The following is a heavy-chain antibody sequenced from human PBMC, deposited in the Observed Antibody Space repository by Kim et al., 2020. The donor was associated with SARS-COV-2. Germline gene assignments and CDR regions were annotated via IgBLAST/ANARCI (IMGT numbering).Heavy chain of an antibody. V-gene: IGHV3-30*04. Sequence: GGSLRLSCTASGFTFSSYAMHWVRQAPGKGLEWVAVISYDGSTNYYADSVKGVFTISRDNSKNALYLQIHSLRAEDTAVYYCAIAAAGYHYSAMDVWGQGTMVTVSS. CDR2: ISYDGSTN. CDR1: GFTFSSYA. D-gene: IGHD6-13*01. J-gene: IGHJ6*02. CDR3: AIAAAGYHYSAMDV.